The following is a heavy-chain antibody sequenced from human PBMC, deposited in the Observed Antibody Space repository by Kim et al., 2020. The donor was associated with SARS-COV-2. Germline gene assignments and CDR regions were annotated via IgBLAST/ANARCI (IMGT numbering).Heavy chain of an antibody. D-gene: IGHD3-3*01. CDR2: INHSGST. Sequence: SETLSLTCAVYGGSFSGYYWSWIRQPPGKGLEWIGEINHSGSTNYNPSLKSRVTISVDTSKNQFSLKLSSVTAADTAVYYCARGHITIFGVVKSWFDPWG. V-gene: IGHV4-34*01. CDR3: ARGHITIFGVVKSWFDP. J-gene: IGHJ5*02. CDR1: GGSFSGYY.